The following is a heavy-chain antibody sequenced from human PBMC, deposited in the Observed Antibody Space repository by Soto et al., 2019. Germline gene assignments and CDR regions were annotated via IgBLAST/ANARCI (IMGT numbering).Heavy chain of an antibody. CDR3: ARGHSDTMIVVVIIPFDY. D-gene: IGHD3-22*01. CDR1: GFTFRSYN. J-gene: IGHJ4*02. CDR2: IWYEESNK. Sequence: TGGSLRLSCAASGFTFRSYNMNWVRQAPGKGLEWLQVIWYEESNKSYAASVKGRFTISRDNSKNTLYLQMNSLRAEDTAVYYCARGHSDTMIVVVIIPFDYWGQGTLVTVSS. V-gene: IGHV3-33*08.